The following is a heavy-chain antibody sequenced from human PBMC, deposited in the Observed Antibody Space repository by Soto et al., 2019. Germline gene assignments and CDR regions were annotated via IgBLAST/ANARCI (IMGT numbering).Heavy chain of an antibody. CDR3: ARGLVSDAFDI. Sequence: SVKVSCKASGYTFTSYGISWVRQAPGQVLEWMGGIIPIFGTANYAQKFQGRVTITADESTSTAYMELSSLRSEDTAVYYCARGLVSDAFDIWGQGTMVTVSS. CDR2: IIPIFGTA. CDR1: GYTFTSYG. V-gene: IGHV1-69*01. J-gene: IGHJ3*02. D-gene: IGHD3-10*01.